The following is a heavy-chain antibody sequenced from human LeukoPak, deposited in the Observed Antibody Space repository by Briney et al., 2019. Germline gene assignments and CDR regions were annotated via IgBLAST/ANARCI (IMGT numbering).Heavy chain of an antibody. Sequence: GGSLRLSCVASGVTLSNYAMSWARQAPGKGLEWVSGISSSGSGGNTYYADSVKGRFTISRDNSKNTLYLQMNSLRAEDTAVYYCAKDVHLYSSSSYASDYWGQGTLVTVSS. CDR1: GVTLSNYA. V-gene: IGHV3-23*01. CDR2: ISSSGSGGNT. J-gene: IGHJ4*02. D-gene: IGHD6-6*01. CDR3: AKDVHLYSSSSYASDY.